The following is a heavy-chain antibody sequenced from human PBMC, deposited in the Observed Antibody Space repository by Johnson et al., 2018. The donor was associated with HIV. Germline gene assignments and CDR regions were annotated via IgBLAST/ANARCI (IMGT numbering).Heavy chain of an antibody. V-gene: IGHV3-11*04. Sequence: QVQLVESGGGLVKPRGSLRLSCAASGFIFSDYYMSWIRQAPGKGLEWVSYISSSGSTIYYADSVKGRFTISRDNAKNSLYLQMNSLRPEDTAVYYCARDHGWSRGWLFDAFDIWGQGTMVTVSS. CDR2: ISSSGSTI. CDR3: ARDHGWSRGWLFDAFDI. J-gene: IGHJ3*02. CDR1: GFIFSDYY. D-gene: IGHD6-19*01.